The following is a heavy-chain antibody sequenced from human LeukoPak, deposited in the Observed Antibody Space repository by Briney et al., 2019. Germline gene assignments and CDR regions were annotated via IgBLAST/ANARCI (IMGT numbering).Heavy chain of an antibody. D-gene: IGHD2-2*01. CDR1: GFTFSRFW. CDR2: IKQDGSEK. Sequence: GGSLRLSCAASGFTFSRFWMSWVRQAPGNGLEWVANIKQDGSEKYYVDPVKGRFTISRDNAKNSVYLQMDSLRAEDTAVYYCTEGGTTTWVEDYWGQGTLVTVSS. CDR3: TEGGTTTWVEDY. V-gene: IGHV3-7*03. J-gene: IGHJ4*02.